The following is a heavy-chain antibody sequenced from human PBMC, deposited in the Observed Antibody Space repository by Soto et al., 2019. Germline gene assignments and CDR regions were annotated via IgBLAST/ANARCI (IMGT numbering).Heavy chain of an antibody. CDR1: GFTFSSYA. J-gene: IGHJ4*02. D-gene: IGHD3-22*01. CDR2: ISGSGGST. V-gene: IGHV3-23*01. Sequence: PGGSLRLSCAASGFTFSSYAMSGVRQAPGKGLEWVSAISGSGGSTYYADSVKGRFTISRDNSKNTLYLQMNSLRAEDTAVYYCAKYGSSGYYYFDYWGQGTLVTVSS. CDR3: AKYGSSGYYYFDY.